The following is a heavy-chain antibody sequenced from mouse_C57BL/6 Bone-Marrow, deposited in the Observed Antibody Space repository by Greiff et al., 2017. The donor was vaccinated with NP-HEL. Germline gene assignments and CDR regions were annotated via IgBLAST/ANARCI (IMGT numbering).Heavy chain of an antibody. CDR3: AFITTVVAPYWYFDV. V-gene: IGHV1-64*01. D-gene: IGHD1-1*01. J-gene: IGHJ1*03. CDR1: GYTFTSYW. CDR2: IHPNSGST. Sequence: QVHVKQSGAELVKPGASVKLSCKASGYTFTSYWMHWVKQRPGQGLEWIGMIHPNSGSTNYNEKFKSKATLTVDKASSTAYMQLSSLTSEDSAVYYCAFITTVVAPYWYFDVWGTGTTVTVSS.